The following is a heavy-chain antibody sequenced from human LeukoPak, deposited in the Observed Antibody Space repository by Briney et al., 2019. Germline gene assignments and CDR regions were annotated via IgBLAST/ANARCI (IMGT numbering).Heavy chain of an antibody. V-gene: IGHV3-30*04. J-gene: IGHJ5*02. CDR1: GFTFSSYA. Sequence: PGRTLRLSCAASGFTFSSYAMHWVRQAPGKGLEWVAVISYDGSNKYYADSVKGRFTISRDNSKNTLYLQMNSLRAEDTAVYYCASALPPTVTTYWFDPWGQGTLVTVSS. CDR3: ASALPPTVTTYWFDP. CDR2: ISYDGSNK. D-gene: IGHD4-17*01.